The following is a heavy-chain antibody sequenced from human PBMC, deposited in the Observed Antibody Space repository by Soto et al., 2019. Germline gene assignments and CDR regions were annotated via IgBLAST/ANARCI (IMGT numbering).Heavy chain of an antibody. J-gene: IGHJ4*02. V-gene: IGHV1-69*04. D-gene: IGHD1-7*01. CDR2: IIPILGIA. CDR1: GGTFSSYT. CDR3: ARDLYTADEYNWNLRRNY. Sequence: GASVKVSCKASGGTFSSYTISWVRQAPGQGLEWMGRIIPILGIANYAQKFQGRVTITAYKSTSTAYMELSSLRSEDTAVYYCARDLYTADEYNWNLRRNYWGQGTLVTVSS.